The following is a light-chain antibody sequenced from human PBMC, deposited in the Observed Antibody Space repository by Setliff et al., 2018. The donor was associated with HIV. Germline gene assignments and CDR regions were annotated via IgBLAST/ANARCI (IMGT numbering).Light chain of an antibody. J-gene: IGLJ1*01. CDR1: SSDLGGYNY. Sequence: QSALTQPASVSGSPGQSITIPCTGTSSDLGGYNYVSWYQQHPGKAPKLMISDVSNRPSGVSNRFSGSKSGNTASLTISGLQAEDEADYYCSSYTSRTPLYVFGTGTKVT. V-gene: IGLV2-14*03. CDR2: DVS. CDR3: SSYTSRTPLYV.